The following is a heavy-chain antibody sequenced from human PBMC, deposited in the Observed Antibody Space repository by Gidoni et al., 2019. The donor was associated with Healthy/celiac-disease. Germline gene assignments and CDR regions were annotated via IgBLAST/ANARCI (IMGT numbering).Heavy chain of an antibody. D-gene: IGHD2-15*01. V-gene: IGHV1-2*04. CDR1: GYPFTGYY. Sequence: QVQLVQSGAEVKKPGASVKVSCKASGYPFTGYYMHWVRQAPGQGLEWMGWINPNSGGTNYAQKFQGWVTMTRDTSISTAYMELSRLRSDDTAVYYCARAGLRYCSGGSCYSDNWFDPWGQGTLVTVSS. J-gene: IGHJ5*02. CDR2: INPNSGGT. CDR3: ARAGLRYCSGGSCYSDNWFDP.